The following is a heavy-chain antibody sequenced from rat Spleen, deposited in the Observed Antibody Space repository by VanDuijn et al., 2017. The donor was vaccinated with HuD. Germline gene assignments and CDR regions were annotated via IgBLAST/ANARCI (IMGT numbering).Heavy chain of an antibody. V-gene: IGHV3-3*01. Sequence: VQIQESGPGLVKPSQSLPLTCSVTVYSVLSSYRWNWIRKFPGNKVEWMGYINGAGDTNYNPSLKSRISITRDTSKNRFFLRVNSVTTEDTATYHCARGYYDGYYHLYWGQGVMVTVSS. CDR2: INGAGDT. J-gene: IGHJ2*01. CDR1: VYSVLSSYR. CDR3: ARGYYDGYYHLY. D-gene: IGHD1-12*03.